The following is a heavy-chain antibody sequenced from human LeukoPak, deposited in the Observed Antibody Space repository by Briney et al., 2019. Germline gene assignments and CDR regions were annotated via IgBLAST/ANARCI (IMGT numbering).Heavy chain of an antibody. Sequence: SETLSLTCTVSGGSISSYYWSWIRQPPGKGLEWIGYIYYSGSTNYNPSLKSRVTISVDTSKNQFSLKPSSVTAADTAVYYCARDRGDYGDSLDYWGQGTLVTVSS. J-gene: IGHJ4*02. CDR3: ARDRGDYGDSLDY. D-gene: IGHD4-17*01. CDR2: IYYSGST. V-gene: IGHV4-59*01. CDR1: GGSISSYY.